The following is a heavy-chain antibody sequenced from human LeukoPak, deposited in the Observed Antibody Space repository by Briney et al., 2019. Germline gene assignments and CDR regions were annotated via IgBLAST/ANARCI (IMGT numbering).Heavy chain of an antibody. V-gene: IGHV4-39*07. CDR1: GGSISSSSYY. Sequence: SETLSLTCTVSGGSISSSSYYWGWIRQPPGKGLEWIGSIYYSGSTYYNPSLKSRVTISVDTSKNQFSLKLSSVTAADTAVYYCASDPITMIDQDYWGQGTLVTVSS. J-gene: IGHJ4*02. D-gene: IGHD3-22*01. CDR2: IYYSGST. CDR3: ASDPITMIDQDY.